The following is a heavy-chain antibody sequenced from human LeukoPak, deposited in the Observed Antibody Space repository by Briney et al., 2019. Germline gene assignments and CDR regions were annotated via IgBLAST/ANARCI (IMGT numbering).Heavy chain of an antibody. Sequence: GASVRVSFKPSGYTFTGFYIHWVRQAPGQGLEWMGWISPNSGGTDYAQRFQGRVTMTRDTSISTAYMELSSLRSDDTAVYYCARDLFEYGDYVGYWGQGTLVTVSS. V-gene: IGHV1-2*02. D-gene: IGHD4-17*01. CDR3: ARDLFEYGDYVGY. CDR2: ISPNSGGT. J-gene: IGHJ4*02. CDR1: GYTFTGFY.